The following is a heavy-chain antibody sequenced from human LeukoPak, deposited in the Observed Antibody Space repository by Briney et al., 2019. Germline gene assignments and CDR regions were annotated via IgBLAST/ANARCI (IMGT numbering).Heavy chain of an antibody. CDR3: AKLAKYFYGSETFYFFEH. V-gene: IGHV3-7*01. CDR1: GFSFTTYW. CDR2: INQGETEK. J-gene: IGHJ4*02. D-gene: IGHD3-10*01. Sequence: GESLRLSCAASGFSFTTYWMSWVRQAPGKGLEWVASINQGETEKYYVDSVKGRFTISRDNGKNSLYLQMNSLRVQHTAVYYCAKLAKYFYGSETFYFFEHWGQGTPVTASS.